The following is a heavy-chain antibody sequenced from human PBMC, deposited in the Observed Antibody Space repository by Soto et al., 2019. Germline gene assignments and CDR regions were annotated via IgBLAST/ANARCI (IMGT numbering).Heavy chain of an antibody. CDR1: GYSFTTYW. J-gene: IGHJ4*02. D-gene: IGHD3-22*01. CDR3: ARGSSGFSDFN. Sequence: GESLKISCKGSGYSFTTYWIGWVRQVSGKGLEWMGTIYPGDSDTRYSPSFQGQVTISADKSISTAYLQWSSLKASDTAMYYCARGSSGFSDFNWGQGTLVTVSS. CDR2: IYPGDSDT. V-gene: IGHV5-51*01.